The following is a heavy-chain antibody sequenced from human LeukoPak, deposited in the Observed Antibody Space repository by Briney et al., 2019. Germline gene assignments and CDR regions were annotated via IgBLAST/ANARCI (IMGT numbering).Heavy chain of an antibody. D-gene: IGHD6-19*01. J-gene: IGHJ4*02. Sequence: SETLSLTCTVSGGSVSSGSYYWSWIRQPPGKGLEWIGYIYYSGSTNYNPSLKSRVTISVDTSKNQFSLKLSSVTAADTAVYYCARRYRYSSEDYWGQGTLVTVSS. CDR3: ARRYRYSSEDY. CDR1: GGSVSSGSYY. V-gene: IGHV4-61*01. CDR2: IYYSGST.